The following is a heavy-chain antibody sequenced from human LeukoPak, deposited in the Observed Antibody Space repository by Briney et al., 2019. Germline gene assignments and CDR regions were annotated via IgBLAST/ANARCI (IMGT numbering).Heavy chain of an antibody. CDR3: ARDQGLGYCSSTSCYRSGGRGWFDP. CDR1: GGSISSYY. V-gene: IGHV4-59*12. D-gene: IGHD2-2*01. CDR2: IYYSGST. Sequence: PSETLSLTCTVSGGSISSYYWSWIRQPPGKGLEWIGYIYYSGSTNYNPSLKSRVTISVDTSKNQFSLKLSSVTAADTAVYYCARDQGLGYCSSTSCYRSGGRGWFDPWGQGTLVTVSS. J-gene: IGHJ5*02.